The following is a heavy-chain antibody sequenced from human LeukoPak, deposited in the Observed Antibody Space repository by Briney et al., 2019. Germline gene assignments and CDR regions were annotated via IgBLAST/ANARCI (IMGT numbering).Heavy chain of an antibody. J-gene: IGHJ4*02. D-gene: IGHD3-22*01. V-gene: IGHV4-61*02. CDR3: ARGSRSARYYYDSSGKHDDY. CDR1: GGSISSGSYY. CDR2: IYTSGST. Sequence: SETLSLTCTVSGGSISSGSYYWSWIRQPAGKGLEWIGRIYTSGSTNYNPSLKSRVTISVDTSKNQFSLKLSSVTAADTAVYYCARGSRSARYYYDSSGKHDDYWGQGTLVTVSS.